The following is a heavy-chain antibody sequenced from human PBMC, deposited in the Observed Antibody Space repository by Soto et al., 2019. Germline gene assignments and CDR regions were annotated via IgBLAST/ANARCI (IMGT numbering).Heavy chain of an antibody. CDR1: GFTFSSYA. CDR3: ARSDPHGSGSYYYFYYGMDV. CDR2: ISSSGSTM. V-gene: IGHV3-48*04. D-gene: IGHD3-10*01. J-gene: IGHJ6*02. Sequence: EVQLLESGGGLVQPGGSLRLSCAASGFTFSSYAMSWVRQAPGKGLEWVSYISSSGSTMYYADSVKGRFTISRDNAKNSLYLQMNSLRAEDTAVYYCARSDPHGSGSYYYFYYGMDVWGQGTTVTVSS.